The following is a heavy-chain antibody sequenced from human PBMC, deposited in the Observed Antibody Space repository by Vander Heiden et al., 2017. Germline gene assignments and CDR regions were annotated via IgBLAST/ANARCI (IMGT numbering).Heavy chain of an antibody. V-gene: IGHV1-8*01. Sequence: QVQLVQSGAEVKKPGASVKVSCRASGYTSTRSDINWVRQATGQGLEWMGRVNPSSGGTDYAQQFKGRVTMTRNTSINTVYMELSSLRSEDTAVYFCAKDLHCSSPSCSTLENDYGMDIWGQGTTVTVSS. CDR2: VNPSSGGT. D-gene: IGHD2-2*02. CDR3: AKDLHCSSPSCSTLENDYGMDI. CDR1: GYTSTRSD. J-gene: IGHJ6*02.